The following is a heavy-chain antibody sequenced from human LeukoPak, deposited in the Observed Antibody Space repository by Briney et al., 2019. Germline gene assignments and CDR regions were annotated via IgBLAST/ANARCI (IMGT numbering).Heavy chain of an antibody. V-gene: IGHV3-30*04. CDR2: ISYDGSNK. Sequence: GGSLRLSCAASGFTFSSYAMHWVRQAPGKGLEWVAVISYDGSNKYYADSVKGRFTISRDNSKNTLYLQMNSLRAEDTAVYYCASPHYWGQGTLVTVSS. J-gene: IGHJ4*02. CDR1: GFTFSSYA. CDR3: ASPHY.